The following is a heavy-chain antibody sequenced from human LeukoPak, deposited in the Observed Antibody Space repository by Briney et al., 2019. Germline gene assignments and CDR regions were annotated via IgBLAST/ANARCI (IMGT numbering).Heavy chain of an antibody. CDR2: ISGSGGST. J-gene: IGHJ5*02. Sequence: PGGSLRLSCVASGFTFRNYWMSWVRQAPGKGLEWVSAISGSGGSTYYADSVKGRFTISRDNSKNTLYLQMNSLRAEDTAVYYCAKDSNYYDSSGYYSPWGQGTLVTVSS. V-gene: IGHV3-23*01. D-gene: IGHD3-22*01. CDR3: AKDSNYYDSSGYYSP. CDR1: GFTFRNYW.